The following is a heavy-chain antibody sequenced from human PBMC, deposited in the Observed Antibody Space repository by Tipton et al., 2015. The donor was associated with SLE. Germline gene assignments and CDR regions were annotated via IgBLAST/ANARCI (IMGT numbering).Heavy chain of an antibody. V-gene: IGHV4-39*07. D-gene: IGHD2-21*01. CDR3: ARHCQIYSFVY. J-gene: IGHJ4*02. CDR1: GGSINSGNYY. CDR2: IYYSGTA. Sequence: TLSLTCSVSGGSINSGNYYWGWIRQSPGKEPEWIGNIYYSGTAYYNPSLKRRVSISVDTSKNQFSLRLNSVTAADTAVYYCARHCQIYSFVYWGQGSLVTVSS.